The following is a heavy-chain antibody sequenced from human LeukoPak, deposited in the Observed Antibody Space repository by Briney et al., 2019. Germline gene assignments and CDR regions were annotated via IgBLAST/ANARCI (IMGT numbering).Heavy chain of an antibody. V-gene: IGHV5-51*01. D-gene: IGHD2-21*01. CDR2: IYPGDSDT. Sequence: GESLKISCKAFGYSSGTYWIAWGRQMPGRGLESMGLIYPGDSDTRYAPSFEGQVTISADTSTSIAYLQWRSLKSSDSGIYYCARIMVVAQTNHGMDVWGQGTTVTVSS. CDR3: ARIMVVAQTNHGMDV. CDR1: GYSSGTYW. J-gene: IGHJ6*02.